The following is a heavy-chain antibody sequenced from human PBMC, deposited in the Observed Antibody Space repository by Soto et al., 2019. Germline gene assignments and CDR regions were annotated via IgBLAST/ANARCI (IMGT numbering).Heavy chain of an antibody. Sequence: QVQLVESGGGVVQPGRSLRLSCAASGFTFSNYGMHWVRQAPGKGLEWVSVIWYDGSDKYYADSVKGRFTISRDNSKNTLYLQMNGLRPEDTSVYYCATAQGIFWGQGTLVTVSS. CDR1: GFTFSNYG. D-gene: IGHD6-13*01. V-gene: IGHV3-33*01. J-gene: IGHJ4*02. CDR2: IWYDGSDK. CDR3: ATAQGIF.